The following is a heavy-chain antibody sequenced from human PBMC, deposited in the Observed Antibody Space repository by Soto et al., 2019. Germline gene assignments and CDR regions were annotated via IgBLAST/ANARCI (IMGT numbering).Heavy chain of an antibody. CDR1: GGSIKSGDYY. Sequence: ASETLSLTCTVSGGSIKSGDYYWSWFRHPPGNGLEWLGYIFHLGSAYYNPSLKSRLTMSVDASRNQFSMNLKSVTAADTARYFCARAFYDVLTGYYVRYFDHWGQGSTLTV. CDR3: ARAFYDVLTGYYVRYFDH. J-gene: IGHJ4*02. D-gene: IGHD3-9*01. V-gene: IGHV4-30-4*01. CDR2: IFHLGSA.